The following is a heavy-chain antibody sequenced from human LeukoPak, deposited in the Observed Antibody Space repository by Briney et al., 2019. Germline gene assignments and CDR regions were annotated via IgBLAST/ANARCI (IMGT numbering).Heavy chain of an antibody. CDR1: GGSISSSSYY. V-gene: IGHV4-39*02. CDR2: IYYSGST. J-gene: IGHJ4*02. Sequence: SETLSLTCTVSGGSISSSSYYWGWIRQPPGKGLGWIGSIYYSGSTYYNPSLKSRVTISVDTSKNQFSLKLSSVTAADMAVYYCAREVLQSYYFDYWGQGTLVTVSS. CDR3: AREVLQSYYFDY. D-gene: IGHD5-24*01.